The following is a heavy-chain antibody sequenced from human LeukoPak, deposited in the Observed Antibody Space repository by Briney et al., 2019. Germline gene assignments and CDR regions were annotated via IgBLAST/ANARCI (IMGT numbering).Heavy chain of an antibody. V-gene: IGHV3-7*01. CDR3: ARDDCSSISCYHNWFDP. Sequence: GGSLRLSCAASGFTFSSYWMSWVREAPGKGLERVANIKQDGSEKYYVDSVKGRFTISRDSAKNSLYLQMNSLRAEDTAVYYCARDDCSSISCYHNWFDPWGQGTLVTVSS. J-gene: IGHJ5*02. CDR1: GFTFSSYW. D-gene: IGHD2-2*01. CDR2: IKQDGSEK.